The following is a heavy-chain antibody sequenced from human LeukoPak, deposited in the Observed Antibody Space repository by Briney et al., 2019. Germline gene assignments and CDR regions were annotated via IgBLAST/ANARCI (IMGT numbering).Heavy chain of an antibody. CDR1: GFTFSSYG. CDR2: IRYDESNQ. D-gene: IGHD6-19*01. J-gene: IGHJ4*02. CDR3: AKDIAVAGTMMSGGDY. V-gene: IGHV3-30*02. Sequence: GGSLRLSCAAFGFTFSSYGMHWVRQVPGKGLEWVAFIRYDESNQYYADSVKGRFTISRDNSKNTLYLQMNSLRPEDMAVYYCAKDIAVAGTMMSGGDYWGQGTLVTVSS.